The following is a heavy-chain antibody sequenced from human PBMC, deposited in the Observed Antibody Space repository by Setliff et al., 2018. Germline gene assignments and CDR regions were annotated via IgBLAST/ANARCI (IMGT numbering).Heavy chain of an antibody. D-gene: IGHD3-22*01. V-gene: IGHV1-18*01. CDR2: INTYNGDT. CDR3: ARINFYVSSGYYYAPDY. Sequence: ASVKVSCKASGYTFTKYGITWVRQAPGQGLEWMGYINTYNGDTYYAQKLQGRVTMTTDTSTGTAYMELGSLTSDDTAIYYCARINFYVSSGYYYAPDYWGPGTLVTVSS. J-gene: IGHJ4*02. CDR1: GYTFTKYG.